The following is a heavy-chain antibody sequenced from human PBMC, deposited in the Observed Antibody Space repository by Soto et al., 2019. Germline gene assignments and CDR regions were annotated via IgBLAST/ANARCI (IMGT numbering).Heavy chain of an antibody. Sequence: ASVKVSCKVSGYTFSNYGVNWVRQAPGQGLEWVGWMNPASHNTSYEQKFQGRVTMTRNTSTSTAYMELSSLRSEDTAVYYCAKEATNDQWELLHFDSWGQG. CDR3: AKEATNDQWELLHFDS. CDR2: MNPASHNT. D-gene: IGHD1-26*01. J-gene: IGHJ4*02. CDR1: GYTFSNYG. V-gene: IGHV1-8*01.